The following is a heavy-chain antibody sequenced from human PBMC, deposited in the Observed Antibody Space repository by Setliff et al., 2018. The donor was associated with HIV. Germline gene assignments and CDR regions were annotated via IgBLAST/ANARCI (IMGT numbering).Heavy chain of an antibody. CDR2: IYYSGST. CDR1: GGSISSGGYY. Sequence: SETLSLTCTVSGGSISSGGYYWSWIRQHPGEGLEWIGYIYYSGSTYYNPSLKSRVTMSVDTSKNQFSLKLSSVTAADTAVYYCASMYSSYGRYYYYYMDVWGKGATVTVSS. J-gene: IGHJ6*03. V-gene: IGHV4-31*03. D-gene: IGHD4-4*01. CDR3: ASMYSSYGRYYYYYMDV.